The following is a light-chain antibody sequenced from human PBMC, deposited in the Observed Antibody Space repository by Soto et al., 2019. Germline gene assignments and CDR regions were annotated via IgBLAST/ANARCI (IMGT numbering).Light chain of an antibody. CDR1: QSVSSY. CDR3: QQRSNWPRIP. Sequence: EIVLTQSPATLSLSPGERATLSCRASQSVSSYLAWYQQKPGQAPRLLIYDASNRATGIPARFSGSASGPDFTLTISSLEPEDFAVYYSQQRSNWPRIPFGPGTPPEI. CDR2: DAS. V-gene: IGKV3-11*01. J-gene: IGKJ5*01.